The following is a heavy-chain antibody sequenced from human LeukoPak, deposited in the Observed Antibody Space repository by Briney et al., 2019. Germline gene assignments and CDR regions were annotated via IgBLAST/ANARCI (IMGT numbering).Heavy chain of an antibody. D-gene: IGHD2/OR15-2a*01. V-gene: IGHV3-74*01. CDR1: GFTFNSYW. CDR2: INSDGSST. Sequence: PGGSLRLSCAASGFTFNSYWMHWVRQAPGKGLVWVSRINSDGSSTSYADSVKGRFTISRDNAKNTLYLQMNSLRAEDTAVYYCARVFLWATYYYYYMDVWGKGTTVTVSS. J-gene: IGHJ6*03. CDR3: ARVFLWATYYYYYMDV.